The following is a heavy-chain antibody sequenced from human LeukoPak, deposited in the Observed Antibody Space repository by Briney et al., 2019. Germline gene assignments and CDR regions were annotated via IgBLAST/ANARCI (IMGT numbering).Heavy chain of an antibody. CDR3: ARRRLGYYFDY. V-gene: IGHV4-34*01. Sequence: NPSETLSLTCAVSGYSISSGYYWSWIRQPPGKGLEWIGEINPRGSTNYNPSLKSRVTLSADTSKNQFSLTLNSVTAADTAVYYCARRRLGYYFDYWGQGTLVTVSS. CDR1: GYSISSGYY. J-gene: IGHJ4*02. D-gene: IGHD5-24*01. CDR2: INPRGST.